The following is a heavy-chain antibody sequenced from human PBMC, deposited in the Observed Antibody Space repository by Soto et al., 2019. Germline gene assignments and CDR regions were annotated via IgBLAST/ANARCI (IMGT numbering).Heavy chain of an antibody. J-gene: IGHJ5*02. CDR1: GGSISSGGYS. D-gene: IGHD6-13*01. V-gene: IGHV4-30-2*01. CDR2: IYHSGST. CDR3: ARALTSSSGGNNWFDP. Sequence: SETLSLTCAVSGGSISSGGYSWSWIRQPPGKGLEWIGYIYHSGSTYYNPSLKSRVTISVDRSKNQFSLKLSSVTAADTAVYYCARALTSSSGGNNWFDPWGQGTLVTVSS.